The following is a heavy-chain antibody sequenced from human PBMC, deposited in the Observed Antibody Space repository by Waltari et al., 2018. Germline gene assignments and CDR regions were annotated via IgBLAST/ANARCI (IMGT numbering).Heavy chain of an antibody. J-gene: IGHJ6*03. CDR3: ARDGRYCSSTSCYYYYYYYMDV. D-gene: IGHD2-2*01. CDR2: ISSSSSYI. CDR1: GFTFSSYS. Sequence: EVQLVESGGGLVKPGGSLRLSCAASGFTFSSYSMNWVRQAPGKGLEWVSSISSSSSYIYYADSVKGRFTISRDNAKNSLYLQMNSLRAEDTAVYYCARDGRYCSSTSCYYYYYYYMDVWGKGTTVTVSS. V-gene: IGHV3-21*01.